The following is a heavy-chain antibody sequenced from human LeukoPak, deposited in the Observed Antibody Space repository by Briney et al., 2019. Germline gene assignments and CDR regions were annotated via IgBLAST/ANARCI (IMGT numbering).Heavy chain of an antibody. CDR3: ARVAGDNSLDY. CDR2: INHSGST. J-gene: IGHJ4*01. D-gene: IGHD3-16*01. V-gene: IGHV4-34*01. Sequence: SETLSLTCAVYGGSFSGYYWSWIRQPPGKGLEWIGEINHSGSTNYNPSLKSRVTISVDTSKNQFSLKLSSVTAADTAVYYCARVAGDNSLDYWGQGTLVTVSS. CDR1: GGSFSGYY.